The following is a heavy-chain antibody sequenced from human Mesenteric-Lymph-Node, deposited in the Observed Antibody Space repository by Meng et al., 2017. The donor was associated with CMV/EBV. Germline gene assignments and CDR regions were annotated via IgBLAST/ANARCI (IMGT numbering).Heavy chain of an antibody. CDR2: INGDGSRT. CDR1: GFTFSTYW. Sequence: SCAASGFTFSTYWMHWVRQAPGKGLVWVSRINGDGSRTIYADSVKGRFTISRDNAKNTLYLQLNSLRAEDTAVYYCTRTPYYYGMDVWGQGTMVTVSS. V-gene: IGHV3-74*01. J-gene: IGHJ6*02. CDR3: TRTPYYYGMDV.